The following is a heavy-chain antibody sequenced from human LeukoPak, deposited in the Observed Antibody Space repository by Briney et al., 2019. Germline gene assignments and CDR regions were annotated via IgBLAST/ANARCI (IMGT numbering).Heavy chain of an antibody. D-gene: IGHD2-2*01. CDR3: AGGRPAAPYYYYGMDV. J-gene: IGHJ6*02. CDR1: GGSISSYY. Sequence: SETLSLTCTVSGGSISSYYWSWIRQPPGKGLEWIGYIYYSGSTNYNPSLKSRATISVDTSKNQFSLKLSSVTAADTAVYYCAGGRPAAPYYYYGMDVWGQGTTVTVSS. V-gene: IGHV4-59*01. CDR2: IYYSGST.